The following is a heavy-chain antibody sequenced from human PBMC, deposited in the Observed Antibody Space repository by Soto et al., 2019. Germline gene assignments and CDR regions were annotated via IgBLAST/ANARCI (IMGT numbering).Heavy chain of an antibody. J-gene: IGHJ4*02. D-gene: IGHD4-17*01. CDR1: GGSINDGSYH. Sequence: QVQLQESGPGLVQPSETLSLTCTVSGGSINDGSYHWSWLRQHPGKGLEFIGYIFYTGSTYYNPSLDTRVTMSADTSKNQVSLRLNSLTAADTAVYYCARLDYGDSAFDFWGRGTLVTVSS. CDR3: ARLDYGDSAFDF. CDR2: IFYTGST. V-gene: IGHV4-31*03.